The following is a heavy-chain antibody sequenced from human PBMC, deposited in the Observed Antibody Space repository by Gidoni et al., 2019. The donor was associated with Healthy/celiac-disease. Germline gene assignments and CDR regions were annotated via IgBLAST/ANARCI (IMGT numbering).Heavy chain of an antibody. D-gene: IGHD1-26*01. V-gene: IGHV1-18*01. CDR3: ARAWPGSGSYSDAFDI. Sequence: QVQLVQSGAEVKKPGASGKVPCKASGYTFTSNGISWVRQAPGQGLEWMGWISAYNGNTNYAQKLQGRVTMTTYTSTSTAYMELRSLRSDDTAVYYCARAWPGSGSYSDAFDIWGQGTMVTVSS. CDR2: ISAYNGNT. J-gene: IGHJ3*02. CDR1: GYTFTSNG.